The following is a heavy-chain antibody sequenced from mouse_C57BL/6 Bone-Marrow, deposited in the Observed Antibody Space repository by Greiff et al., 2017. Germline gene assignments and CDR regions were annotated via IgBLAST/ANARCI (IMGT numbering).Heavy chain of an antibody. D-gene: IGHD1-1*01. Sequence: VKLVESGPELVRPGVSVKISCKGSGYTFTDYAMHWVKQSHAKSLEWIGVISTYYGDASYNQKFKDKATMTVDKSSSAAYMELARLTSEDSAVYYCEPFYYYGSSDYWGQGTTLTVSS. J-gene: IGHJ2*01. CDR2: ISTYYGDA. V-gene: IGHV1-67*01. CDR1: GYTFTDYA. CDR3: EPFYYYGSSDY.